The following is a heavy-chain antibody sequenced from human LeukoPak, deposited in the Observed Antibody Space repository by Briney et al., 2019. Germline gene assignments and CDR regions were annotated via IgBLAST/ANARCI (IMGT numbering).Heavy chain of an antibody. Sequence: PSETLSLTCAVYGGSFSGYYWSWIRQPPGKGLEWIGEINHSGSTNYNPSLKSRVTRSVDTSKNQFSLKLSSVTAADTAVYYCARGSRGSGGSCYRNWGQGTLVTVSS. V-gene: IGHV4-34*01. D-gene: IGHD2-15*01. CDR2: INHSGST. J-gene: IGHJ4*02. CDR1: GGSFSGYY. CDR3: ARGSRGSGGSCYRN.